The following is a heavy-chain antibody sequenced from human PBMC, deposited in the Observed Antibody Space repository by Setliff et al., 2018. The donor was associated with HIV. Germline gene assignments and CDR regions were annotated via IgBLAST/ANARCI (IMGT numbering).Heavy chain of an antibody. D-gene: IGHD3-3*01. Sequence: PSETLSLTCTVSGDSISSSGYWWGWIRQPPGKGLEWIGIGSYSGSTYYNPSLKSRVTISIDTSKHQFSLKLTSVTAADTAAYYCARDVMEWFGNYFDNWGQGALVTVSS. V-gene: IGHV4-39*07. CDR2: GSYSGST. J-gene: IGHJ4*02. CDR3: ARDVMEWFGNYFDN. CDR1: GDSISSSGYW.